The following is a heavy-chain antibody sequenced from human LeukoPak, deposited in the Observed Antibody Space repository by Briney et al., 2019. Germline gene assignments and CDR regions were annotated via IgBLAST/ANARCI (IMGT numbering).Heavy chain of an antibody. Sequence: SETLSFTCTVSGVSISSYYCSWIRQPPGKGLEWIGYIFYSGSTNYNPSLKSRVTLSVDTSKNQFSLKLSSVTAADTAMYYCARGGYGSSDYWGQGTLVTVSS. D-gene: IGHD5-18*01. CDR3: ARGGYGSSDY. V-gene: IGHV4-59*01. CDR2: IFYSGST. CDR1: GVSISSYY. J-gene: IGHJ4*02.